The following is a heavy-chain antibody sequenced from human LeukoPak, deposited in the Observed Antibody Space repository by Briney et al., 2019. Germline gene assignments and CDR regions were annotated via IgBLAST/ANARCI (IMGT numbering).Heavy chain of an antibody. D-gene: IGHD4-17*01. CDR3: ARGYGYLGQFDP. CDR1: TGTISSNKYY. CDR2: VYSSGST. Sequence: SETLSLTCSVSTGTISSNKYYWAWIRQSPGKGLEWIGSVYSSGSTYHNMSLKTRVTVSVDMSKNQFSLKLSSVTAADTAVYFRARGYGYLGQFDPWGPGALVIVSS. V-gene: IGHV4-39*07. J-gene: IGHJ5*02.